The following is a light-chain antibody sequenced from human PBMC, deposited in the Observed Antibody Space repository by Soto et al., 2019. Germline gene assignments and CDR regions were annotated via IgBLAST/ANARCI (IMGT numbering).Light chain of an antibody. J-gene: IGLJ1*01. CDR2: EVT. V-gene: IGLV2-8*01. CDR3: CSYAGTNKDV. Sequence: QSALTQPPSASGSPGQSVTISCAGTSSDVGAYDYVSWYQQHPGKAPKLMISEVTQRPSGVPDRFSGSRSGNTASLTVSGLQAEDEADYYCCSYAGTNKDVFGTGTKLTVL. CDR1: SSDVGAYDY.